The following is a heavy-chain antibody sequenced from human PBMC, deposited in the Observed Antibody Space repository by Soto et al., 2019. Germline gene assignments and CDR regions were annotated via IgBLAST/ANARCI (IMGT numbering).Heavy chain of an antibody. CDR2: INHSGST. V-gene: IGHV4-34*01. CDR1: GGSFSGYY. J-gene: IGHJ4*02. Sequence: SETLSLTCAVYGGSFSGYYWSWIRQPPGKGLEWIGEINHSGSTNYNPSLKSRVTISVDTSKNQFSLKLSSVTAADTAVYYCARGRTNPVVVPASVLDYWGQGTLVTVSS. CDR3: ARGRTNPVVVPASVLDY. D-gene: IGHD2-2*01.